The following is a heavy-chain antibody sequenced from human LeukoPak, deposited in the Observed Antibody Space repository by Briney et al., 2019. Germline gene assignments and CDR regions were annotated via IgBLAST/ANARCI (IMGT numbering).Heavy chain of an antibody. CDR3: ARNLQLVRGYFDY. D-gene: IGHD6-6*01. CDR2: IHASGST. CDR1: GGSISSYY. Sequence: PSETLSLTCTVSGGSISSYYWTWIRQPAGKGPEWIGRIHASGSTNYNPSLKSRVTISVDTSKNQFSLKLSSVTAADTAVYYCARNLQLVRGYFDYWGQGTLVTVSS. V-gene: IGHV4-4*07. J-gene: IGHJ4*02.